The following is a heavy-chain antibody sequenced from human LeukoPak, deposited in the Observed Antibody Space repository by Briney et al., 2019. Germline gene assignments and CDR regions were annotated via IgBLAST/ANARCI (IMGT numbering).Heavy chain of an antibody. V-gene: IGHV3-30*18. D-gene: IGHD3-10*01. CDR1: DFTFSTYG. Sequence: GGSLRLSCVASDFTFSTYGMHWVRQAPGKGLEWVAVISFNGSAPYYADSVKGRFTISRDNSKNTLHLQMNGLTAEDTAMYYCAKDAAPYSAGGYYLQGWGQGTLVTVSS. J-gene: IGHJ4*02. CDR3: AKDAAPYSAGGYYLQG. CDR2: ISFNGSAP.